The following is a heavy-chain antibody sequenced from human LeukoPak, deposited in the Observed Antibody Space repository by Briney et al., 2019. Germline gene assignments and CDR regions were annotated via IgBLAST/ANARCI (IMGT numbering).Heavy chain of an antibody. D-gene: IGHD6-19*01. Sequence: PSETLSLTCAVYGGSFSGYYWSWIRQPPGEGLEWIGEIHHSGSTNYNPSLKSRVTISVDTSKNHFSLKLNSVTAADTAVYYCARVGSGLLDYWGQGTLVTVSS. J-gene: IGHJ4*02. CDR3: ARVGSGLLDY. CDR2: IHHSGST. CDR1: GGSFSGYY. V-gene: IGHV4-34*01.